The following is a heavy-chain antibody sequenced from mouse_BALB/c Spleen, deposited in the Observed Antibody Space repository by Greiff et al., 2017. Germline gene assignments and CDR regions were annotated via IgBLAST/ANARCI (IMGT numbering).Heavy chain of an antibody. D-gene: IGHD2-1*01. J-gene: IGHJ4*01. V-gene: IGHV5-6-5*01. CDR2: ICSGGST. CDR3: ARQVVYYGNHYAMDY. CDR1: GFTFSSYA. Sequence: EVQLMESGGGLVKPGGSLKLSFAAFGFTFSSYAMSWVRQTPEKRLEWVASICSGGSTYYLDSVKGRFIISRDNARNILYLQMSSLRSEDTAMYYCARQVVYYGNHYAMDYWGQGTSVTVSS.